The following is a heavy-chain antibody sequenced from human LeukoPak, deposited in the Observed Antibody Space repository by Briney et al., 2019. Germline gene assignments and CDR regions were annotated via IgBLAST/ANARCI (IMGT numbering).Heavy chain of an antibody. CDR2: IYSGGST. Sequence: PGGSLRLSCAASGFTFSSYDMHWVRQAPGKGLEWVSVIYSGGSTYYADSVKGRFTISRDNSKNTLYLQMNSLRAEDTAVYYCAREYCSGGSCYSGYFDYWGQGTLVTVSS. CDR3: AREYCSGGSCYSGYFDY. J-gene: IGHJ4*02. V-gene: IGHV3-53*01. CDR1: GFTFSSYD. D-gene: IGHD2-15*01.